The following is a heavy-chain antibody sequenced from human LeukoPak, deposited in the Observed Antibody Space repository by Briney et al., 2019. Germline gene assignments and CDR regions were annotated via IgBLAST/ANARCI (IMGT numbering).Heavy chain of an antibody. Sequence: GGSLRLSCSASVFIFSCYSGEWVRQAPGNGLEWVSSISSSNRYIYYADPVKGRFTMSRDDAQNPLYMQMNSLRAEDTAIYYCARGPTRGVITSAEYLQHWGKGTLVPVSS. CDR2: ISSSNRYI. J-gene: IGHJ1*01. CDR1: VFIFSCYS. V-gene: IGHV3-21*01. D-gene: IGHD4-23*01. CDR3: ARGPTRGVITSAEYLQH.